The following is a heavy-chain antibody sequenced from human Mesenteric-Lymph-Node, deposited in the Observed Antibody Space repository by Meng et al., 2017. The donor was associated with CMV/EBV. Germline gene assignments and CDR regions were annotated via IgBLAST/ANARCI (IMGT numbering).Heavy chain of an antibody. CDR3: AKSNSTLRRARDY. J-gene: IGHJ4*02. D-gene: IGHD2/OR15-2a*01. Sequence: GESLKISCAASGFTFSNYAMSWVRQAPGQGLEWVSAISGSGGATYYADSVKGRFTISRDNSKNTLFLQMNSLRAEDTAVYYCAKSNSTLRRARDYWAQGTLVTVSS. CDR1: GFTFSNYA. V-gene: IGHV3-23*01. CDR2: ISGSGGAT.